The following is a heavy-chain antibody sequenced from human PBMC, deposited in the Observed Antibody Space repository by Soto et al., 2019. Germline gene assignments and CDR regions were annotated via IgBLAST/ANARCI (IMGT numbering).Heavy chain of an antibody. J-gene: IGHJ4*02. D-gene: IGHD3-3*01. Sequence: SCVGTGLNFDDFAMHWVLQAPVKGLEWVSGITWNSRVLAYADSVKGRFTISRDNARNSLYLQMDSLRDEDTALYYCAKGRYDFWSPYYFDSWGQGTLVTVSS. CDR2: ITWNSRVL. CDR1: GLNFDDFA. V-gene: IGHV3-9*01. CDR3: AKGRYDFWSPYYFDS.